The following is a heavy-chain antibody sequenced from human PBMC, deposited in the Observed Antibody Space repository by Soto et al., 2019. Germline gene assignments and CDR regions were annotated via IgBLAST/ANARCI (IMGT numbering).Heavy chain of an antibody. CDR3: ARGGYCSSTSCYWRGSFDY. J-gene: IGHJ4*02. Sequence: QVQLVQSGAEVKKPGSSMKVSCKASGGTFSSYAISWVRQAPGQGLEWMGGIIPIFGTANYAQKFQGRVTITADESTSTAYMELSSLRSEDTAVYYCARGGYCSSTSCYWRGSFDYWGQGTLVTVSS. V-gene: IGHV1-69*01. D-gene: IGHD2-2*01. CDR2: IIPIFGTA. CDR1: GGTFSSYA.